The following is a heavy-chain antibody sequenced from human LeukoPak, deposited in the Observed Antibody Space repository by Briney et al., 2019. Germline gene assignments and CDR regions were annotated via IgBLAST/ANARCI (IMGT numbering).Heavy chain of an antibody. CDR3: AKASLYSSSPG. CDR1: GFTFSSYA. CDR2: ISGSGGST. J-gene: IGHJ4*02. Sequence: GGSLRLSCAASGFTFSSYAMSWVRQAPGKGLEWVSAISGSGGSTYYAGSVKGRFTISRDNSKNTLYLQMNSLRAEDTAVYYCAKASLYSSSPGWGQGTLVTVSS. V-gene: IGHV3-23*01. D-gene: IGHD6-13*01.